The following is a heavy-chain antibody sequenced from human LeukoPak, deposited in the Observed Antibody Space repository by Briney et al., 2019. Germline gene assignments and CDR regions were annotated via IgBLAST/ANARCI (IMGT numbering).Heavy chain of an antibody. J-gene: IGHJ4*02. CDR1: GYTFTSYD. CDR3: ARGVGDLGDY. D-gene: IGHD3-16*01. V-gene: IGHV1-8*01. CDR2: MSPNSGNT. Sequence: AASVKVSCKASGYTFTSYDINWVRQATGQGFEWMGWMSPNSGNTDYAQKFQGRVTMTRNTSISTAYMELSSLRSEDTAVYYCARGVGDLGDYWGQGTLVTVSS.